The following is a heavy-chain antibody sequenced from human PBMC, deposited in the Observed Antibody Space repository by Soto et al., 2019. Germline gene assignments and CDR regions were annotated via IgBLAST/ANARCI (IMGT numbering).Heavy chain of an antibody. CDR2: INHSGST. V-gene: IGHV4-34*01. Sequence: PSETLSLTCAVYGGSFSGYYWSWIRQHPGKGLEWIGEINHSGSTNYNPSLKSRVTISVDTYKNQFSLKLSTVTAEATAVYFCARLPGAAGDYSYGMDVWGQGTPVTVSS. D-gene: IGHD3-10*01. CDR1: GGSFSGYY. J-gene: IGHJ6*02. CDR3: ARLPGAAGDYSYGMDV.